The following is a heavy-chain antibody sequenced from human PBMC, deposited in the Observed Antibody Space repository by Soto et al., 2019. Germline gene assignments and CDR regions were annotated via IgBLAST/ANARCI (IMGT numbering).Heavy chain of an antibody. Sequence: PSETQSLTCAVYGGSFSGYYWSWIRQPPGKGLEWIGEINHSGSTNYNPSLKSRVTISVDTSKNQFSLKLSSVTAADTAVYYCARGRWLQSAPFDYWGQGTLVTVSS. CDR3: ARGRWLQSAPFDY. CDR2: INHSGST. D-gene: IGHD5-12*01. V-gene: IGHV4-34*01. CDR1: GGSFSGYY. J-gene: IGHJ4*02.